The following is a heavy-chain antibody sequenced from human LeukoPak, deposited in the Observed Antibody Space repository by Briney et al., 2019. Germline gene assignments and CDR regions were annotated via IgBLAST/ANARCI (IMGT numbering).Heavy chain of an antibody. Sequence: GASVRVSCKASGYTFTSYGISWVRQAPGQGLEWMGWISAYNGNTNYAQKLQGRVTMTTDTSTSTAYMELRSLRSDDTAVYYCAREYSSSGGDWFDPWGQGTLVTVSS. CDR3: AREYSSSGGDWFDP. D-gene: IGHD6-13*01. V-gene: IGHV1-18*01. CDR2: ISAYNGNT. CDR1: GYTFTSYG. J-gene: IGHJ5*02.